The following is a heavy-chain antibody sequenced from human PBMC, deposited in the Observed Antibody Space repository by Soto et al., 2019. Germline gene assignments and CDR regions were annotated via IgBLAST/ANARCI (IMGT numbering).Heavy chain of an antibody. V-gene: IGHV3-21*01. CDR1: GLTFSSYS. D-gene: IGHD3-22*01. CDR3: ARDLGYYYDSSGYARSDY. J-gene: IGHJ4*02. CDR2: ISSSSSYI. Sequence: GGSMRLSCAASGLTFSSYSMNWVRQAPGKGLEWVSSISSSSSYIYYADSVKGRFTISRDNAKNSLYLQMNSLRAEDTAVYYCARDLGYYYDSSGYARSDYWAREPWSPS.